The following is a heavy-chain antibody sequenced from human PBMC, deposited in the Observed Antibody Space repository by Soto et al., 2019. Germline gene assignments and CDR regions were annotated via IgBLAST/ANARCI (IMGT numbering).Heavy chain of an antibody. CDR1: GGSISSDDYY. J-gene: IGHJ4*02. CDR2: IYYNGGT. Sequence: QVQLQESGPGLVKPSQTLFLTCSVSGGSISSDDYYWTWIRQPPGKVLEWIGYIYYNGGTHYNPSLQSRVSISVDTSKNQFSLDLSSLTAADTAVYFCARVTPFYFDSTGPMDYWGQGTLVTVSS. V-gene: IGHV4-30-4*01. D-gene: IGHD3-22*01. CDR3: ARVTPFYFDSTGPMDY.